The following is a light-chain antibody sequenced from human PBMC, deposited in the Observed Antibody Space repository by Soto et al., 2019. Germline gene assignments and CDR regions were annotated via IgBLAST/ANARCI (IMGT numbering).Light chain of an antibody. CDR1: QSVSNNY. J-gene: IGKJ1*01. CDR2: GAS. V-gene: IGKV3D-20*02. Sequence: ESVLLRCPVILDVSTGERGALSCRTSQSVSNNYLAWYQQKPGQAPRLLIYGASSRATGVPDRFSGSGSGTDFTLSISRLAPEDFAAYYLLQCSNLWTFRQGTKVDIK. CDR3: LQCSNLWT.